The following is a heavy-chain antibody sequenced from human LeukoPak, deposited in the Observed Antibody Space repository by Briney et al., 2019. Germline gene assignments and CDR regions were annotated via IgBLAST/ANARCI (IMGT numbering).Heavy chain of an antibody. CDR3: AGQGYNYNTGRHNWFDP. CDR2: MYYSGST. Sequence: SETLSLTCTVSSGSISGYYWSWIRQPPGKGLEWIGYMYYSGSTSYNPSLKGRVTISVDTSKNQVSLRLSSVTAVDTAVYYCAGQGYNYNTGRHNWFDPWGQGILVTVSS. D-gene: IGHD5-24*01. V-gene: IGHV4-59*08. J-gene: IGHJ5*02. CDR1: SGSISGYY.